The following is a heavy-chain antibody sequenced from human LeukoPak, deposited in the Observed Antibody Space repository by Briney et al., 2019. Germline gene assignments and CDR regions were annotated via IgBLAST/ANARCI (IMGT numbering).Heavy chain of an antibody. V-gene: IGHV1-18*01. CDR3: ARVVDTAMVEGYYFDY. CDR1: GYTFTSYG. CDR2: ISAYNGNT. D-gene: IGHD5-18*01. J-gene: IGHJ4*02. Sequence: ASVKVSCKASGYTFTSYGISWVRQAPGQGLEWMGWISAYNGNTNYAQKLQGRVTMTTDTSTSTAYMELRSLRSDDTAVYYCARVVDTAMVEGYYFDYWGQGTLVTVPS.